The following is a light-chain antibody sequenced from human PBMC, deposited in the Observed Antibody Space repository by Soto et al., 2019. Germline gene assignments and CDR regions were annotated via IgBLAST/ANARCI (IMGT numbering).Light chain of an antibody. Sequence: DIQMTQSPSTLSASVGDRVTITCRASQSISAWLAWYQHKPGKAPKLLIYQASNLESGVRSRFSGSGSGTEFTLTIRRLQPDDVATYYCQQYTRYWTFGQGTKVEIK. CDR2: QAS. J-gene: IGKJ1*01. CDR3: QQYTRYWT. CDR1: QSISAW. V-gene: IGKV1-5*03.